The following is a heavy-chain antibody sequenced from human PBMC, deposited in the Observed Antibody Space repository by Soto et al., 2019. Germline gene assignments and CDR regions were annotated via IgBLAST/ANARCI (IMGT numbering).Heavy chain of an antibody. V-gene: IGHV3-30*18. Sequence: QVQLVESGGGVVQPGRSLRLSCAASGFTFSSYGMQWVRQAPGKGLEWVTLISYDGSNKYYADSVKGRFTVSRDNSKNTLYLQMNSLRAEDTAVYYCAKDGPYIGGPTPAVFWGQGTLVNVSS. CDR3: AKDGPYIGGPTPAVF. J-gene: IGHJ4*02. CDR2: ISYDGSNK. CDR1: GFTFSSYG. D-gene: IGHD2-15*01.